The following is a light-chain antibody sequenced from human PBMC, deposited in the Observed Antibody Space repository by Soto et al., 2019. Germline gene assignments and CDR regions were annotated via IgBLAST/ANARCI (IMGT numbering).Light chain of an antibody. CDR1: QSISTY. Sequence: DIQMSQSPSSLSASVGDRVTIACRASQSISTYVSWYQQSPGMAHKLLISAPPTLQSGVPSRFSGSGSGTDFTLTITSLQPEDFATYYCQQTYSVPWTFGQGTRV. CDR2: APP. CDR3: QQTYSVPWT. J-gene: IGKJ1*01. V-gene: IGKV1-39*01.